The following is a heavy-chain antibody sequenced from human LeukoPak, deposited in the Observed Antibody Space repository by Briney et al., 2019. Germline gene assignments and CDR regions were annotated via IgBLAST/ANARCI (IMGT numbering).Heavy chain of an antibody. CDR1: GFTFSNYW. D-gene: IGHD2-8*01. Sequence: PGGSLRLSCAASGFTFSNYWMSWVRQAPGKGLEWVANIKQDGSETYYVDSVKGRFTISRDNAKNSLFLQMNSLTAEDTDVYYCARKGGTRGPLNYWGQGTLVTVSS. J-gene: IGHJ4*02. CDR2: IKQDGSET. V-gene: IGHV3-7*01. CDR3: ARKGGTRGPLNY.